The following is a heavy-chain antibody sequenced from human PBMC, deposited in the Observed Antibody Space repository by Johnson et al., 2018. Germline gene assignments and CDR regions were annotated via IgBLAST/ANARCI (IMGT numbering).Heavy chain of an antibody. CDR3: AKDLVVYAIPPTDDALDI. CDR1: GFTFSGSA. D-gene: IGHD2-8*01. Sequence: VQLVESGGGLVQPGGSLKLSCAASGFTFSGSAMHWVRQASGKGLEWVGRIRTKANSYATAYAASVKGRFTISRDYSKNTAYLQMNSLKPEDTAGYYCAKDLVVYAIPPTDDALDIWGQGTMVTVSS. CDR2: IRTKANSYAT. V-gene: IGHV3-73*01. J-gene: IGHJ3*02.